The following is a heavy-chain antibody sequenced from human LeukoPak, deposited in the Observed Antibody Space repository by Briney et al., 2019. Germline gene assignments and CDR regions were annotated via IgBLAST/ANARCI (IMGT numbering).Heavy chain of an antibody. CDR1: GFTFSSYS. CDR3: ARDSRFLEWLCAFDI. D-gene: IGHD3-3*01. CDR2: ISSSSSTI. J-gene: IGHJ3*02. V-gene: IGHV3-48*02. Sequence: GGSLRLSCAASGFTFSSYSMNWVRQAPGKGLEWVSYISSSSSTIYYADSVKGQFTISRDNAKNSLYLQMNSLRDEDTAVYYCARDSRFLEWLCAFDIWGQGTMVTVSS.